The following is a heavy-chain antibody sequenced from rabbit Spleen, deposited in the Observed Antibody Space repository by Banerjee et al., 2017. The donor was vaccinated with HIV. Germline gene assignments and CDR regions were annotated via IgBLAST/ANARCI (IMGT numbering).Heavy chain of an antibody. CDR1: GFSFSSSYY. D-gene: IGHD1-1*01. V-gene: IGHV1S45*01. CDR3: ARDTSSSFSSYGMDL. Sequence: QEQLVESGGGLVQPEGSLTLTCTASGFSFSSSYYMCWVRQAPGKGLEWIACIAGGSSGITYYASWAKGRFTISKTSSTTVTLQMTSLTAADTATYFCARDTSSSFSSYGMDLWGPGTLVTVS. CDR2: IAGGSSGIT. J-gene: IGHJ6*01.